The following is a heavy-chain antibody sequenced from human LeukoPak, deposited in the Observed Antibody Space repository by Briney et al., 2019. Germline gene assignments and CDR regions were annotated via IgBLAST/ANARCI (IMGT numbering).Heavy chain of an antibody. CDR3: AREGSGSYYEEDDY. D-gene: IGHD1-26*01. CDR2: INTNTGNP. V-gene: IGHV7-4-1*02. J-gene: IGHJ4*02. CDR1: GYTFTSYA. Sequence: ASVKVSCKASGYTFTSYAMNWVRQAPGQGLEWMGWINTNTGNPTYAQGFTGRFVFSLDTSVSTAYLQISSLKAEDTAVYYCAREGSGSYYEEDDYWGQGTLVTVSS.